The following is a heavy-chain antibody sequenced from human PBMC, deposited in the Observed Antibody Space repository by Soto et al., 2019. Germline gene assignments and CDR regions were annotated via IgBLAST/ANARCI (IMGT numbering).Heavy chain of an antibody. Sequence: QVQLQESGPGLVKPSETLSLTCTVSGGSISSYYWSWIRQPPGKGLEWIGYIYYSGSTKYNPSLXSXAXIXXHTCKYRFSLRVSSVPAADTAVYYCARVWGGAFDFWGQGTMVTVSS. CDR3: ARVWGGAFDF. D-gene: IGHD3-10*01. J-gene: IGHJ3*01. CDR2: IYYSGST. CDR1: GGSISSYY. V-gene: IGHV4-59*01.